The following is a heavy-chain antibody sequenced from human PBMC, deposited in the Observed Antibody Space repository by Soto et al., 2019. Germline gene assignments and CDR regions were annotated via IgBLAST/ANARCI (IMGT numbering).Heavy chain of an antibody. CDR2: IYYSGST. CDR1: GGSISSSSYY. Sequence: SETLSLTCTVSGGSISSSSYYWGWIRQPPGKGLEWIGSIYYSGSTYYNPSLKSRVTISVDTSKNQFSLKLSSVTAADTAVYYCARHRLYGDYAGRYFDYWGQGTLVTVSS. D-gene: IGHD4-17*01. J-gene: IGHJ4*02. CDR3: ARHRLYGDYAGRYFDY. V-gene: IGHV4-39*01.